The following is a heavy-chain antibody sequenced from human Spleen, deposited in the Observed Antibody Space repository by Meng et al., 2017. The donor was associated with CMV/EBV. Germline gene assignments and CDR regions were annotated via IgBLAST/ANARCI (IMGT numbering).Heavy chain of an antibody. D-gene: IGHD6-6*01. V-gene: IGHV1-18*01. J-gene: IGHJ6*02. CDR1: GHTSSNYG. CDR2: ISGHNGNT. Sequence: ASVKVSCKASGHTSSNYGFSWVRQAPGQGLEWLGWISGHNGNTNYAQKFQGRVTMSTDTSTSTTYMELRSLRSDDTAVYYCASPVIAARRPTNYYDMDVWGQGTTVTVSS. CDR3: ASPVIAARRPTNYYDMDV.